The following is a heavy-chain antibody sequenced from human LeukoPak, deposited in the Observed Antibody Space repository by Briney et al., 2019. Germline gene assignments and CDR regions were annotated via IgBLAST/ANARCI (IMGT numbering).Heavy chain of an antibody. D-gene: IGHD4-17*01. CDR1: GFTFSSFA. CDR2: ISGSGGST. V-gene: IGHV3-23*01. Sequence: PGGSLRLSCAASGFTFSSFAMSWVRQAPGQGLEWVSAISGSGGSTYYADSVKGRFTISRDNSKNTLYLQMNSLRAEDTAVYYCAKARSLRPDAFDIWGQGTMVTVSS. J-gene: IGHJ3*02. CDR3: AKARSLRPDAFDI.